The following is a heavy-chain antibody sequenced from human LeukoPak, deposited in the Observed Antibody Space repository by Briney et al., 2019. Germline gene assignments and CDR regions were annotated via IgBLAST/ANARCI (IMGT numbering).Heavy chain of an antibody. CDR2: ISGSGDKT. CDR3: AKWGFLEWLLSMFDY. CDR1: GFTFSATFA. Sequence: GGSLRLSCAASGFTFSATFAMTWVRQPPGKGLQWVSSISGSGDKTYYADSVKGRFTISRDNSKNTVYLQMNSLRAEDTAAYYCAKWGFLEWLLSMFDYWGQGTLVTVSS. J-gene: IGHJ4*02. V-gene: IGHV3-23*01. D-gene: IGHD3-3*01.